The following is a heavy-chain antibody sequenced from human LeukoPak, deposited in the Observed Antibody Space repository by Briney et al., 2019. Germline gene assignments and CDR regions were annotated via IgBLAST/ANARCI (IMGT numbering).Heavy chain of an antibody. V-gene: IGHV4-59*06. CDR3: ARAAGLLFPFDY. D-gene: IGHD3-3*01. Sequence: PSETLSLTCTVSGGSISSYYWSWIRQHPGKGLEWIGYIYYSGSTYYNPSLKSRVTISVDASKNQFSLKLSSVTAADTAVYYCARAAGLLFPFDYWGQGTLVTVSS. CDR1: GGSISSYY. J-gene: IGHJ4*02. CDR2: IYYSGST.